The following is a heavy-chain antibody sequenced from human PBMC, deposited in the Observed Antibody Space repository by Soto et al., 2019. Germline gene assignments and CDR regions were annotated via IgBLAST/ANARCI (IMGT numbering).Heavy chain of an antibody. D-gene: IGHD6-19*01. CDR1: GGSVSSGSYY. CDR3: ARGIEGWSQGRYYYGMDV. CDR2: IYYSGST. V-gene: IGHV4-61*01. J-gene: IGHJ6*02. Sequence: QVQLQESGPGLVKPSETLSLTCTVSGGSVSSGSYYWSWIRQPPGKGLEWIGYIYYSGSTNYNPSLKSRVTISVDTSKNQFSLKLSSVTAADTAVYYWARGIEGWSQGRYYYGMDVWGQGTTVTVSS.